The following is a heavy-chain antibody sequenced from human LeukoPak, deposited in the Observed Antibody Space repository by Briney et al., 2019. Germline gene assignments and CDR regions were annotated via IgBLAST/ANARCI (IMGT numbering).Heavy chain of an antibody. CDR3: ARAERD. V-gene: IGHV4-38-2*02. Sequence: PSETLSLTCTVSGYSISSGYFWVWIRPPPGKGLEWIGSMYHSGSTYYNPSLKSRVTISVDTSKNQFSLKLSSVTAADTAVYYCARAERDWGQGTMVTVSS. J-gene: IGHJ3*01. CDR1: GYSISSGYF. CDR2: MYHSGST.